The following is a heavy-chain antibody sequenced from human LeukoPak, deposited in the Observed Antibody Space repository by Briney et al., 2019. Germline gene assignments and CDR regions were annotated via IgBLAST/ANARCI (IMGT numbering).Heavy chain of an antibody. CDR3: ARAPGGYTSGRFDH. D-gene: IGHD6-19*01. CDR2: ISGYNGNT. V-gene: IGHV1-18*04. J-gene: IGHJ4*02. CDR1: GYSFTTYG. Sequence: GASVKVSCKASGYSFTTYGITWVRQAPGQGLEWMGWISGYNGNTNYAQKFQDRVTMTTDTSTSVVSMELRSLRFDDTAVYYCARAPGGYTSGRFDHWGQGTLVTVSS.